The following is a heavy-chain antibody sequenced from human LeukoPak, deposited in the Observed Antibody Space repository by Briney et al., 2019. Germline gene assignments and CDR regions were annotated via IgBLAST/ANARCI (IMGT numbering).Heavy chain of an antibody. J-gene: IGHJ4*02. CDR3: ARMQGEITIFGVVNADYFDY. D-gene: IGHD3-3*01. V-gene: IGHV4-31*03. CDR2: IYYSGST. Sequence: SETLSLTCTVPGGSISSGGYSWSWIRQHPGKGLEWIGYIYYSGSTYYNPSLKSRVTISVDTSKNQFSLKLSSVTAADTAVYYCARMQGEITIFGVVNADYFDYWGQGTLVTVSS. CDR1: GGSISSGGYS.